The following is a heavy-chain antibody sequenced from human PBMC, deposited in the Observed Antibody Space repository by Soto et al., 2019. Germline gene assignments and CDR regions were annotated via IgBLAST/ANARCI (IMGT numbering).Heavy chain of an antibody. CDR1: GLTFNRYW. J-gene: IGHJ5*02. Sequence: GSLRLSCAASGLTFNRYWMHLVRHAPGKGLVWVSHINTDGSNTNYADSVKGRFTISRDNAKSTLFLQMNSLRDEDTAVYYCAREFCSGGNCYTYYFDPWGQGIPVTVSS. CDR3: AREFCSGGNCYTYYFDP. CDR2: INTDGSNT. D-gene: IGHD2-15*01. V-gene: IGHV3-74*01.